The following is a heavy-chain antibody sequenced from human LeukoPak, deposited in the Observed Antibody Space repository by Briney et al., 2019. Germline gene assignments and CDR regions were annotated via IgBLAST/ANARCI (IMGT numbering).Heavy chain of an antibody. V-gene: IGHV3-7*01. J-gene: IGHJ6*02. D-gene: IGHD2/OR15-2a*01. CDR3: ARDRRIQYYYYYYGMDV. CDR1: GFTFSSYW. Sequence: PGGSLRLSCAASGFTFSSYWMSWVRQAPGKGLEWVANIKQDGSEKYYVDSVKGRITISRDNAKNSLYLQMNSLRAEDTAVYYCARDRRIQYYYYYYGMDVWGQGTTVTVSS. CDR2: IKQDGSEK.